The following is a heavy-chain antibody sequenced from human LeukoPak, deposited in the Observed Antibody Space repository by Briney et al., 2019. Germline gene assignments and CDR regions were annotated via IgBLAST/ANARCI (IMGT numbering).Heavy chain of an antibody. V-gene: IGHV4-39*07. Sequence: SETLSLTCTVSGGSISSSSYYWGWIRQPPGKGLEWIGSIYYSGSTYYNPSLKSRVTISVDTSKNQFSLKLSSVTAADTAVYYCARGHSSGWHDYWSAAQNDWYFDLWGRGTLVTVSS. CDR1: GGSISSSSYY. D-gene: IGHD6-19*01. CDR3: ARGHSSGWHDYWSAAQNDWYFDL. J-gene: IGHJ2*01. CDR2: IYYSGST.